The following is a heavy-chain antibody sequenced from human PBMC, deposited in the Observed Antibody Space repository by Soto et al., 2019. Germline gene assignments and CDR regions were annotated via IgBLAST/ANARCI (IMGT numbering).Heavy chain of an antibody. CDR3: AREAGPYGDYSFDY. CDR1: GGTFSSYT. J-gene: IGHJ4*02. D-gene: IGHD4-17*01. Sequence: SVTVSCKASGGTFSSYTISWVRQAPGQGLEWMGRIIPILGIANYAQKFQGRVTITADKSTSTAYMELSSLRSEDTAVYYCAREAGPYGDYSFDYWGQGTLVTVSS. V-gene: IGHV1-69*04. CDR2: IIPILGIA.